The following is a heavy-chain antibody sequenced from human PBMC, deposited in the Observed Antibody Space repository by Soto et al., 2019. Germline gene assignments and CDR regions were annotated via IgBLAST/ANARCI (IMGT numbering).Heavy chain of an antibody. J-gene: IGHJ3*02. Sequence: ASVKVSCKASGYTFTSYGISWVRQAPGQGLEWMGWISAYNGNTNYAQKLQGRVTMTTDTSTSTAYMELRSLRSDDTAVYYCARDHCSSTSCYRYHDAFDIWGQGTMVTVSS. V-gene: IGHV1-18*01. D-gene: IGHD2-2*01. CDR3: ARDHCSSTSCYRYHDAFDI. CDR1: GYTFTSYG. CDR2: ISAYNGNT.